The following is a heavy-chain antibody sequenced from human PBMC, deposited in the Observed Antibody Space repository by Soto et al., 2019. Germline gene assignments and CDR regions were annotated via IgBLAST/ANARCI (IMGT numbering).Heavy chain of an antibody. J-gene: IGHJ4*02. CDR1: GFTLSSRW. D-gene: IGHD7-27*01. CDR3: ITEQDTVGKAVFDS. V-gene: IGHV3-74*01. CDR2: IKPDGSTT. Sequence: EVQLVESGGGLVQPGGSLRLSCVASGFTLSSRWMHWVRQTPGKGLVWVSRIKPDGSTTNYADSVKGRFTISRDNAKNTMYLHMNSLRPEDTAMYYCITEQDTVGKAVFDSWGRETLVTASS.